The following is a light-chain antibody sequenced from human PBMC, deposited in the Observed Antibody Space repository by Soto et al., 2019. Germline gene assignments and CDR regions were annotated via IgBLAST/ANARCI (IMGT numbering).Light chain of an antibody. V-gene: IGKV3-15*01. CDR1: QPVNNN. J-gene: IGKJ3*01. CDR3: QQYNNWPFT. Sequence: IEMTQSPATLSASPGDRATLSCRASQPVNNNLAWYQQKPGQAPRLLIYGVSTRATGISARFSGGGSVTEFTLTISSLQPEDFAVYYCQQYNNWPFTFGPGTKVDIK. CDR2: GVS.